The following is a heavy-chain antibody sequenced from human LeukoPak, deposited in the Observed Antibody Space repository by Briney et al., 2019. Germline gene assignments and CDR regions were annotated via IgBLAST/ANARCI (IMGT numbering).Heavy chain of an antibody. V-gene: IGHV1-46*01. CDR3: ARVLRYYDILSKPFDY. CDR2: INPSGTGT. CDR1: GYTITNNY. J-gene: IGHJ4*02. D-gene: IGHD3-9*01. Sequence: ASVKVSCKASGYTITNNYMHWVRQAPGQGLEWMGVINPSGTGTSYAQKFQGRITMSRDTSINTAYMELSRLRSDDTAVYYCARVLRYYDILSKPFDYWGQGTLVTVSS.